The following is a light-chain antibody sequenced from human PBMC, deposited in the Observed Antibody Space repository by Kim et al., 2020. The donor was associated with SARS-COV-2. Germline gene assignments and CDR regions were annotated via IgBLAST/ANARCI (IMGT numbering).Light chain of an antibody. CDR1: RSDVGDYDY. CDR2: DVN. Sequence: GQSITISCTGTRSDVGDYDYVSWYQQHPGKAPKLIIYDVNNRPSGVSNRFSGSKSANTASLTISGLQAEDEADYYCSTYISSSTLVFGGGTQLTVL. J-gene: IGLJ7*01. CDR3: STYISSSTLV. V-gene: IGLV2-14*04.